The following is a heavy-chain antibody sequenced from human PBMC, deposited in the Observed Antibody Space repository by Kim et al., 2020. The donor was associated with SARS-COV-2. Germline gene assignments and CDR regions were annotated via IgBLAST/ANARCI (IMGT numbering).Heavy chain of an antibody. Sequence: GSLRLSCAASGFTFSRYAMSWVRQAPGKGLEWVSTISGSGGRTYYAHPVKGRFPISRDNSKNTLYLQMNSLRAEDTAVYYCAKDRGNDYGDQNDFWGQGTLVTVSS. CDR1: GFTFSRYA. V-gene: IGHV3-23*01. CDR2: ISGSGGRT. D-gene: IGHD4-17*01. CDR3: AKDRGNDYGDQNDF. J-gene: IGHJ4*02.